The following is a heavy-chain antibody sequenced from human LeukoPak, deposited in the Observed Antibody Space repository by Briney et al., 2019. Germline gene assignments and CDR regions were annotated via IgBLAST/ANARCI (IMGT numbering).Heavy chain of an antibody. CDR2: INPSGGST. V-gene: IGHV1-46*01. CDR3: ARAGIVGQKDY. Sequence: ASVKVSCKASGYTFTSYYMHWVRQAPGQGPEWMGIINPSGGSTSYAQRFQGRVTMTRDTSTSTVYMELSSLRSEDTAVYYCARAGIVGQKDYWGQGTLVTVSS. J-gene: IGHJ4*02. D-gene: IGHD1-26*01. CDR1: GYTFTSYY.